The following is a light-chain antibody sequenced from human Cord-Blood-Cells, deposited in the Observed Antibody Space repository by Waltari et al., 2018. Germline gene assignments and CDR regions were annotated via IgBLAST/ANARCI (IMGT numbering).Light chain of an antibody. J-gene: IGLJ3*02. CDR2: EDN. Sequence: NFMLTQPHSVSASPGKTVTISCTRSSGSIASNSVQCYQQRPGSSPTTVIYEDNQRPSGVPDRFSGSIDSSSNAASLTISGLKTEDEADYYCQSYDSSNQVFGGGTKLTVL. V-gene: IGLV6-57*01. CDR1: SGSIASNS. CDR3: QSYDSSNQV.